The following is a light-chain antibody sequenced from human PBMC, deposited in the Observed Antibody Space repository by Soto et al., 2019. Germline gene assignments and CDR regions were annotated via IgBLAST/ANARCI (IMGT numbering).Light chain of an antibody. CDR1: QSVTSK. V-gene: IGKV3-15*01. Sequence: EIVMTQSPVTLSLSPGERATLSCRASQSVTSKLAWFQQKPGQALRLLIYATSTRATGVPARFSGSGSGTEFTLTISSLQSEDFAVYSCQQYNNWPHTFGQGTKLEIK. J-gene: IGKJ2*01. CDR3: QQYNNWPHT. CDR2: ATS.